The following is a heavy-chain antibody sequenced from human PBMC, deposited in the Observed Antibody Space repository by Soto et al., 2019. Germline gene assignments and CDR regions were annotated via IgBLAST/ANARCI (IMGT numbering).Heavy chain of an antibody. CDR3: AREAIVAGATTGMDV. Sequence: QVQLVQSGAEVKKPGASVKVSCKASGYTLTNFFMHWVRQAPGQGLEWIGVINPGYPSGRSTTYAQKLQSRGPMATETSTRTVYMELNRPRSDDTAVYYCAREAIVAGATTGMDVWGQGTTVTV. CDR2: INPGYPSGRST. CDR1: GYTLTNFF. D-gene: IGHD1-26*01. V-gene: IGHV1-46*01. J-gene: IGHJ6*02.